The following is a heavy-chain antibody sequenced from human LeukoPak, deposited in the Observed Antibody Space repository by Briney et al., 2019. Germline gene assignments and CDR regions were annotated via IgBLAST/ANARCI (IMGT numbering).Heavy chain of an antibody. CDR2: IKPDGSEK. Sequence: PGGSLRLSCAASGFTFSSYEMNWFRQTPGKGLEWVGNIKPDGSEKYYVDSVKGRFTISRDNAKNSLFLQMSSLRVEDTAIYYCARDYVWGSSESDYWGQGTLVTVSS. CDR1: GFTFSSYE. CDR3: ARDYVWGSSESDY. V-gene: IGHV3-7*01. J-gene: IGHJ4*02. D-gene: IGHD7-27*01.